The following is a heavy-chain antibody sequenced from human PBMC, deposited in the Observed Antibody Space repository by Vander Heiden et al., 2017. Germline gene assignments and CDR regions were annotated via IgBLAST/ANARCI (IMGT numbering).Heavy chain of an antibody. D-gene: IGHD3-10*01. CDR1: GFTFSNAW. J-gene: IGHJ4*02. V-gene: IGHV3-15*07. Sequence: EVQLVESGGGLVKPGGSLRLSCAASGFTFSNAWMNWVRQAPGKGLEWVGRIKSKTDGGTTDYAAPVKGRFTISRDDSKNTLYLQMNSLKTEDTAVYYCTTERAYYGSGSIYWGQGTLVTVSS. CDR2: IKSKTDGGTT. CDR3: TTERAYYGSGSIY.